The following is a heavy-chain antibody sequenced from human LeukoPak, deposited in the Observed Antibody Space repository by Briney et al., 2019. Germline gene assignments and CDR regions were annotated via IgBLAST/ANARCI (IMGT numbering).Heavy chain of an antibody. V-gene: IGHV3-30*04. CDR1: GFSFSDYP. CDR3: ATHGYSELRYFDWSTNE. CDR2: ISYDGSNK. Sequence: GGSLTLSCAASGFSFSDYPIHWVRQAPGKGLEWVAVISYDGSNKYYADSVKGRFTISRDNAKKSLYLQMDSLRAEDTAVYYCATHGYSELRYFDWSTNEWGQGTLVTVSS. D-gene: IGHD3-9*01. J-gene: IGHJ4*02.